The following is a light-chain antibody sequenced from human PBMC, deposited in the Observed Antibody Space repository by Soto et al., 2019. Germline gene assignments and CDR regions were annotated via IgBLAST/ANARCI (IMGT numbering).Light chain of an antibody. CDR3: SSYTTSNTVV. V-gene: IGLV2-14*03. J-gene: IGLJ2*01. CDR2: DVT. Sequence: QSVLTQPASVSESPGPSITISCTGSSSDVAAHNFVSWYQHHPDKAPKLIIYDVTNRPSGVSNRFSGSKSGTTASLTISRLQAEDEADYYCSSYTTSNTVVFGGGTKLTVL. CDR1: SSDVAAHNF.